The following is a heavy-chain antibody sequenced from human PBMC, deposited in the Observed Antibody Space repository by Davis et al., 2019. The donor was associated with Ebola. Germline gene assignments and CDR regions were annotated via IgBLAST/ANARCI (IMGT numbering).Heavy chain of an antibody. CDR3: ARDLYDFWSGYSGMDV. V-gene: IGHV3-7*03. D-gene: IGHD3-3*01. Sequence: GESLKISCAASGFTFTRDWMTWVRQAPGRGLEWVANIKQDGSEKYYSDSVKGRFTISRDNAKNSLYLQMNSLRAEDTAVYYCARDLYDFWSGYSGMDVWGQGTTVTVSS. J-gene: IGHJ6*02. CDR1: GFTFTRDW. CDR2: IKQDGSEK.